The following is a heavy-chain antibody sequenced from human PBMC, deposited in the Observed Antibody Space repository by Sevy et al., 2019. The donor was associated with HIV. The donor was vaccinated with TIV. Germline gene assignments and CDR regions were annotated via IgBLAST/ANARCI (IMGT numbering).Heavy chain of an antibody. CDR2: ISSSGNYI. J-gene: IGHJ3*02. D-gene: IGHD3-10*01. CDR3: ARPYGSGSWEAFDI. CDR1: GFTFNTYT. V-gene: IGHV3-21*01. Sequence: GGSLRLSCAASGFTFNTYTMNWVRQAPGEGLEWVSSISSSGNYIYYADSVKGRFTISRDNAKNSLFLQMNNLRDEDRAVYYCARPYGSGSWEAFDIWGQGTMVTVSS.